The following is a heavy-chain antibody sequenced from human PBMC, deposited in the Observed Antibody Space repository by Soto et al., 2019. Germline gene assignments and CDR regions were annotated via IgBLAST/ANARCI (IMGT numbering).Heavy chain of an antibody. D-gene: IGHD2-15*01. Sequence: GVLRLSCAVSGFTFSGYWMSWVRQAPGEGLEWVANIKQDGNEKYYVDSVKGRFTISRDNAKNSLYLQMNSLRASDTAMYYRARHRAVVVAALRYGMDVWGQGTTVTVSS. V-gene: IGHV3-7*03. J-gene: IGHJ6*02. CDR1: GFTFSGYW. CDR2: IKQDGNEK. CDR3: ARHRAVVVAALRYGMDV.